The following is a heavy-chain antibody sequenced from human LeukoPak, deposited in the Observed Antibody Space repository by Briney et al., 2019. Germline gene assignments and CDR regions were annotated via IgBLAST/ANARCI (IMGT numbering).Heavy chain of an antibody. CDR3: ARGGDSSGYSIDP. CDR1: GYTFTGYY. CDR2: INPNSGGT. D-gene: IGHD3-22*01. J-gene: IGHJ5*02. Sequence: GASVKVSCKASGYTFTGYYMHWVRQAPGQGLEWMGWINPNSGGTDYAQKFQGRVTMTRDTSISTAYMELSRLRSDDTAVYYCARGGDSSGYSIDPWGQGTLVTVSS. V-gene: IGHV1-2*02.